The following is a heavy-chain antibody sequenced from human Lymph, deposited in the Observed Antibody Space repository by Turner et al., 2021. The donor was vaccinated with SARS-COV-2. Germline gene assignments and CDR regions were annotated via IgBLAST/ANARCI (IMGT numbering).Heavy chain of an antibody. D-gene: IGHD3-16*01. J-gene: IGHJ4*02. V-gene: IGHV3-7*01. Sequence: EVQLVESGRGLVQPGGSLRLPCAASGYTFSDYWMSWVRQAPGKGLEWVANIKQNGSKKYYVDSVKGRFTITRNNAKSSLYLQMNSLRAEDTAVYYCARMGRSSWYFDYWGQGTLVTVSS. CDR1: GYTFSDYW. CDR3: ARMGRSSWYFDY. CDR2: IKQNGSKK.